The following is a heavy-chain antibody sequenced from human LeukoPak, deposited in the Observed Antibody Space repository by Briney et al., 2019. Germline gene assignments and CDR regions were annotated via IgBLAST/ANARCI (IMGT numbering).Heavy chain of an antibody. V-gene: IGHV1-2*02. Sequence: VKVSCKASGYTFTGYYMHWVRQAPGQGLEWMGWINPNSGGTNYAQKFQGRVTMTRDTSISTAYMELSSLRSEDTTVYYCARQIDYYDSSGYYYWGQGTLVTVSS. CDR3: ARQIDYYDSSGYYY. CDR1: GYTFTGYY. CDR2: INPNSGGT. J-gene: IGHJ4*02. D-gene: IGHD3-22*01.